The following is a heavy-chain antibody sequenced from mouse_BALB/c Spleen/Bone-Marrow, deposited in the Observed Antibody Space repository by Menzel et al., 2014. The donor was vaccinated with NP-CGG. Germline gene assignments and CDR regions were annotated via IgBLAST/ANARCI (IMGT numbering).Heavy chain of an antibody. CDR1: GYTSTSYT. Sequence: VQLQQSGAELARPGASVKMSCKASGYTSTSYTMHWVKQRPGQGLEWIGYINPSSGYTNYNQKFKDEATLTADKSSSTAYMQLSSLTSEDSAVYYCARESYGNWFAYWGQGTLVTVSA. D-gene: IGHD2-1*01. CDR2: INPSSGYT. V-gene: IGHV1-4*01. CDR3: ARESYGNWFAY. J-gene: IGHJ3*01.